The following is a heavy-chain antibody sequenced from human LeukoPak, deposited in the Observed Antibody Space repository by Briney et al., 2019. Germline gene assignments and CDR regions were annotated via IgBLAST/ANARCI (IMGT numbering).Heavy chain of an antibody. CDR1: GGSISSSDYY. J-gene: IGHJ4*02. V-gene: IGHV4-39*07. CDR3: ARGPLVGATPYYFDY. CDR2: IYYSGST. D-gene: IGHD1-26*01. Sequence: PSETLSLTCIVSGGSISSSDYYWGWIRQPPGKGLEWIGSIYYSGSTYYNPSLKSRVTISVDTSKNQFSLKLSSVTAADTAVYYCARGPLVGATPYYFDYWGQGTLVTVSS.